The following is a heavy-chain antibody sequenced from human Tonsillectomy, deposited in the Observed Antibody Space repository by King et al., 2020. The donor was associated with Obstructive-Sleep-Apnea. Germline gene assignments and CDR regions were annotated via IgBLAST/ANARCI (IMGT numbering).Heavy chain of an antibody. V-gene: IGHV5-10-1*01. D-gene: IGHD5-18*01. CDR1: GYTFTSYW. J-gene: IGHJ4*02. Sequence: VQLVESGAEVKKPGESLRISCRVSGYTFTSYWISWVRQMPGKGLEWMGRIDPTDSYTNYSPSFQGHVTISSDKSISTVYLQWSSLKASDTAMYYCARHPPYTAIVDFDYWGQGTLVTVSS. CDR2: IDPTDSYT. CDR3: ARHPPYTAIVDFDY.